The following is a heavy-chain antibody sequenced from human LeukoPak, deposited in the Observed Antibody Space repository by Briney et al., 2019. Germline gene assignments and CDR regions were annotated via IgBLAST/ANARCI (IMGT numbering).Heavy chain of an antibody. V-gene: IGHV1-69*01. CDR2: IIPMYGSA. CDR1: GNTFNTYA. CDR3: AGAQQQLGGNTYYNMDV. J-gene: IGHJ6*03. Sequence: SVKLSCKASGNTFNTYAFSWVRQAPGQGLEWMGGIIPMYGSADYSQRIQGRVTITADEFTRTAYMALSSLRSEDTAVYHRAGAQQQLGGNTYYNMDVWGEATTVTVSS. D-gene: IGHD6-13*01.